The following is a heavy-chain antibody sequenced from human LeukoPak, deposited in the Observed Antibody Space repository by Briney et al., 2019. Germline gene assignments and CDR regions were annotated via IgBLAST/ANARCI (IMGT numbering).Heavy chain of an antibody. V-gene: IGHV4-59*04. CDR3: RAHSSSWYYFDY. J-gene: IGHJ4*02. CDR1: GGSISSYY. Sequence: SETLSLTCTVSGGSISSYYWSWIRQPPGKGLEWIGYIYYSGSTYYNPSLKSRVTISVDTSKNQFSLKLSSVTAADTAVYYCRAHSSSWYYFDYWGQGTLVTVSS. CDR2: IYYSGST. D-gene: IGHD6-13*01.